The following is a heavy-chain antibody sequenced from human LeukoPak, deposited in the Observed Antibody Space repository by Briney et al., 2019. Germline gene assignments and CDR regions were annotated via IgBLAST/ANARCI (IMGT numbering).Heavy chain of an antibody. D-gene: IGHD2-2*01. CDR3: ASPYCTSTSCQWGDYYYYGMDV. CDR2: IIPIFGTS. Sequence: SVKVSCKASGGPLSRYAISWVRPAPGQGLEWMGGIIPIFGTSKYAQKFQGRVTIAADESTSTAYMELSSLRSEDTAVHYCASPYCTSTSCQWGDYYYYGMDVWGQGTTVIVSS. J-gene: IGHJ6*02. CDR1: GGPLSRYA. V-gene: IGHV1-69*13.